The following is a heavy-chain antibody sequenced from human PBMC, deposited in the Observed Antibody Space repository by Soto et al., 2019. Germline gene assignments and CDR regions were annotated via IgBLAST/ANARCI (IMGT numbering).Heavy chain of an antibody. CDR1: GYTFTNFG. CDR2: IIPIFGTA. Sequence: GASVKVSCKASGYTFTNFGISWVRQAPGQGLEWMGGIIPIFGTANYAQKFQGRVTITADESTSTAYMELSSLRSEDTAVYYCAREQQQPIDAFDICGQGTMVTVSS. D-gene: IGHD6-13*01. J-gene: IGHJ3*02. V-gene: IGHV1-69*13. CDR3: AREQQQPIDAFDI.